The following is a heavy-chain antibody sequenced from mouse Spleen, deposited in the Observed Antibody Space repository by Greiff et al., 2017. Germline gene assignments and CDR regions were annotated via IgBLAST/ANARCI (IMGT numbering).Heavy chain of an antibody. CDR2: ISSGGSYT. CDR1: GFTFSSYG. J-gene: IGHJ4*01. Sequence: EVQLKESGGDLVKPGGSLKLSCAASGFTFSSYGMSWVRQRPDKRLEWVATISSGGSYTYYPDSVKGRFTISRDNAKNTLYLQMSSLKSEDTARYYCARRGYAPYYAMDYWGQGTSVTVSS. V-gene: IGHV5-6*01. CDR3: ARRGYAPYYAMDY. D-gene: IGHD2-10*02.